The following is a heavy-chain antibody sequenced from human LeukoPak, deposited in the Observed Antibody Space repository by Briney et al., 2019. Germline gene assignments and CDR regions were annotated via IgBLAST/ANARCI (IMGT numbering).Heavy chain of an antibody. CDR3: ARVKGCYDLFAFDI. CDR2: ISSSGSTI. J-gene: IGHJ3*02. D-gene: IGHD2-2*01. Sequence: GGSLRLSCAASGFTFSDYYMSWIRQAPGKGLEWVSYISSSGSTIYYADSVKGRFTISRDNAKNSLYLQMNSLRAEDTAVYYCARVKGCYDLFAFDIWGQGTMVTVSS. V-gene: IGHV3-11*01. CDR1: GFTFSDYY.